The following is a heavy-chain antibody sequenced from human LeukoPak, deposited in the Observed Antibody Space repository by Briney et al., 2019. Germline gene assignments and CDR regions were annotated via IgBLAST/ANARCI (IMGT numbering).Heavy chain of an antibody. CDR1: GFTFNNNA. V-gene: IGHV3-33*06. Sequence: GGSLRLSCAASGFTFNNNAMHWVRQAPGKGLEWVAVIWYDGSNKYYTDSVKGRFTISKDNSKNTLYLQMNSLRAEDTAVYYCAKDGEMATMSYYFDCWGQGTLVTVSS. D-gene: IGHD5-24*01. CDR2: IWYDGSNK. CDR3: AKDGEMATMSYYFDC. J-gene: IGHJ4*02.